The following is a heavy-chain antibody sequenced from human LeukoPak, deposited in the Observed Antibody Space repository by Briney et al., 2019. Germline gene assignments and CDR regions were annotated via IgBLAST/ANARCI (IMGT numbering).Heavy chain of an antibody. Sequence: GGSLRLSCAASGFTFDDYAIHWVRQAPGKGLEWVSGISWNSGSIGYADSVKGRFTISRDNAKNSLYLQMNSLRAEDTALYYCAKDQRSWFGELSWFDPWGQGTLVTVSS. D-gene: IGHD3-10*01. J-gene: IGHJ5*02. CDR2: ISWNSGSI. CDR3: AKDQRSWFGELSWFDP. V-gene: IGHV3-9*01. CDR1: GFTFDDYA.